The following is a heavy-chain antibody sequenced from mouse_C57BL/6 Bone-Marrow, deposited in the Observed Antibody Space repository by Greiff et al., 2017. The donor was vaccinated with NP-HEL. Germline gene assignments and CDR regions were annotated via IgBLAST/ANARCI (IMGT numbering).Heavy chain of an antibody. CDR3: TTADYDVWFAY. Sequence: EVQLQQSGAELVRPGASVKLSCTASGFNIKDDYMHWVKQGPEQGLEWIGWIDPENGDTEYASKFQGKATITADTSSNTAYLQLSSLTSEDTAVYYCTTADYDVWFAYWGQGTLVTVSA. CDR1: GFNIKDDY. D-gene: IGHD2-4*01. V-gene: IGHV14-4*01. CDR2: IDPENGDT. J-gene: IGHJ3*01.